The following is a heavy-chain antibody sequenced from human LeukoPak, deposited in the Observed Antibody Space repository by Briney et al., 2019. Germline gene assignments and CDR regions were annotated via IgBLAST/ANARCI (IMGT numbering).Heavy chain of an antibody. D-gene: IGHD6-13*01. CDR1: GYTFTSYS. Sequence: ASVKVSCKASGYTFTSYSISWVRQAPGQGLEWMGWISAYNGYTNYAQKLQGRVTMATDTSTSTAYMELRSLRSDDTAVYYCAGVRAAALYYFDYWGQGTLVTVSS. CDR3: AGVRAAALYYFDY. V-gene: IGHV1-18*01. CDR2: ISAYNGYT. J-gene: IGHJ4*02.